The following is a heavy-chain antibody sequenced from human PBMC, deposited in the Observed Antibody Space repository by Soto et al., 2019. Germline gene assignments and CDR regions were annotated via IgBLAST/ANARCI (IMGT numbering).Heavy chain of an antibody. CDR3: AKGVAPRSTSYFDY. CDR1: GFTFSSYA. CDR2: ISGSGGST. J-gene: IGHJ4*02. V-gene: IGHV3-23*01. D-gene: IGHD2-2*01. Sequence: GGSLRLSCAASGFTFSSYAMSWVRQAPGKGLEWVSAISGSGGSTYYADSVKGRFTIFRDNSKNTLYLQMNSLRAEDTAVYYCAKGVAPRSTSYFDYWGQGTLVTVSS.